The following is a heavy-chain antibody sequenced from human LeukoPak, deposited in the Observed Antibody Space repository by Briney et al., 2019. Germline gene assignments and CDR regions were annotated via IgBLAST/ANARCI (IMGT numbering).Heavy chain of an antibody. CDR1: GYTFTGYY. CDR2: INPNSGDT. J-gene: IGHJ4*02. Sequence: GASVNVSCTVSGYTFTGYYIHWVRQAPGQGLEWMGWINPNSGDTNCAQKFQGWVTMTSDTSISTASMELSRLRSDDTAVYYCARDRGGTAKDYWGQGTLVTVSS. D-gene: IGHD2-21*02. V-gene: IGHV1-2*04. CDR3: ARDRGGTAKDY.